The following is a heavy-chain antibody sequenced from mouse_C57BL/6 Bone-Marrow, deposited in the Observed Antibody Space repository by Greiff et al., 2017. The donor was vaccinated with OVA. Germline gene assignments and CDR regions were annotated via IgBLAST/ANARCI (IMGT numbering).Heavy chain of an antibody. CDR2: INPNNGGT. Sequence: VQLQQSGPELVKPGASVKISCKASGYTFTDYYMNWVKQSHGKSLEWIGDINPNNGGTSYNQKFKGKATLTVDKSSSTAYMELRSLTSEDSAVYYCARLCRGFAYWGQGTLVTVSA. V-gene: IGHV1-26*01. CDR1: GYTFTDYY. CDR3: ARLCRGFAY. D-gene: IGHD3-1*01. J-gene: IGHJ3*01.